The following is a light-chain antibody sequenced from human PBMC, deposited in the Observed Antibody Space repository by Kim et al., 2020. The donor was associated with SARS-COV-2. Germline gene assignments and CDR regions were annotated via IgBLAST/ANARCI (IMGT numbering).Light chain of an antibody. CDR3: QQSYSTPIT. Sequence: DIQMTQSPSSLSASVGYRVTITCRASQTISSYLNWYQQKPGKAPNLLIYGTSSLQSGVPSRFSGSGSGTDFTLTISSLQPEDFATYYCQQSYSTPITFGQGTRLEIK. V-gene: IGKV1-39*01. CDR1: QTISSY. CDR2: GTS. J-gene: IGKJ5*01.